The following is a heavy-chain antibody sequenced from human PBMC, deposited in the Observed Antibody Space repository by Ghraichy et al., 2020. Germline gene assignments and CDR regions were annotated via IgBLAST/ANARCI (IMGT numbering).Heavy chain of an antibody. D-gene: IGHD7-27*01. Sequence: GESLNISCAASGFTFSSYSMNWVRQATGKGLEWVSYISSSSSNIYYADSVKGRFTISRDNAKNSLYLQMNSLRAEDTAVYYCAKANWGSGYYYYYMDVWGKGTTVTVSS. CDR3: AKANWGSGYYYYYMDV. J-gene: IGHJ6*03. V-gene: IGHV3-48*04. CDR2: ISSSSSNI. CDR1: GFTFSSYS.